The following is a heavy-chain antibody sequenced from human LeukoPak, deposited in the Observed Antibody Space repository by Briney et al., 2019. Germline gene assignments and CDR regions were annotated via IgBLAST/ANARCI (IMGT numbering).Heavy chain of an antibody. V-gene: IGHV1-69*04. CDR2: IIPILGIA. CDR1: GGTFSSYA. J-gene: IGHJ6*02. D-gene: IGHD2-2*02. CDR3: ARDFKSRGRYCSSTSCYTDGMDV. Sequence: SVKVSCKASGGTFSSYAISWVRQAPGQGLEWMGRIIPILGIANYAQEFQGRVTITADKSTSTAYMELSSLRSEDTAVYYCARDFKSRGRYCSSTSCYTDGMDVWGQGTTVTVSS.